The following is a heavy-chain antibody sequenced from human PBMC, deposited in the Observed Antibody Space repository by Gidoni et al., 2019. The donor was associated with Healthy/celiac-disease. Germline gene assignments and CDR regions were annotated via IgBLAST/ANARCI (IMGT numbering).Heavy chain of an antibody. CDR1: GFTFSSYS. Sequence: EVQLVESGGGLVKPGGSLRLSCAASGFTFSSYSMNWVRQAPGKGLEWVSSISSSSSYIYYADSVKGRFTISRDNAKNSLYLQMNSLRAEDTAVYYCARGHIYDILTGYYYYMDVWGKGTTVTVSS. CDR3: ARGHIYDILTGYYYYMDV. D-gene: IGHD3-9*01. J-gene: IGHJ6*03. V-gene: IGHV3-21*01. CDR2: ISSSSSYI.